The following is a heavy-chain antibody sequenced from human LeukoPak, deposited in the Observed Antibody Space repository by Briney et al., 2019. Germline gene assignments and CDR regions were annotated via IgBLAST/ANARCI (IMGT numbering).Heavy chain of an antibody. J-gene: IGHJ6*02. CDR1: GFMFSTSS. Sequence: GGSLRLSCAASGFMFSTSSMNWVRQAPGKGPEWVSSVSSSSSYIYYADPVKGRFTISRDNAKNSLYLHMNSLRAEDTAVYYCARDFDLDGSGSRYYSGMDVWGQGTTVTVSS. D-gene: IGHD3-10*01. CDR2: VSSSSSYI. CDR3: ARDFDLDGSGSRYYSGMDV. V-gene: IGHV3-21*01.